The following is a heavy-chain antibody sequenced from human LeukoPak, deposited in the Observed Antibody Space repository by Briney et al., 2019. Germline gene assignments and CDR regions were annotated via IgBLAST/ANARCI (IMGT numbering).Heavy chain of an antibody. CDR2: IIPILGIA. V-gene: IGHV1-69*04. J-gene: IGHJ4*02. CDR1: GYTFTSYG. D-gene: IGHD3-22*01. Sequence: GASVKVSCKASGYTFTSYGISWVRQAPGQGLEWMGRIIPILGIANYAQKFQGRVTITADKSTSTAYVELSSLRSEDTAVYYCAAHYYDSSGYSTYWGQGTLVTVSS. CDR3: AAHYYDSSGYSTY.